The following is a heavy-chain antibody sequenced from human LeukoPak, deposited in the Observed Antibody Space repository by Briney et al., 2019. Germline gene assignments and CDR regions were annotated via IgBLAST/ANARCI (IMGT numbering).Heavy chain of an antibody. D-gene: IGHD2-2*01. V-gene: IGHV4-34*01. CDR3: ARGRNRLGYCSSTSCCGPPNWFDP. J-gene: IGHJ5*02. Sequence: PSETLSLTCAVYGGSFSGYYWSWIRQPPGKGLEWIGEINHSGSTNYNPSLKSRVTISVDTSKNQFSLKLSSVTAADTAVYYCARGRNRLGYCSSTSCCGPPNWFDPWGQGTLVTVSS. CDR2: INHSGST. CDR1: GGSFSGYY.